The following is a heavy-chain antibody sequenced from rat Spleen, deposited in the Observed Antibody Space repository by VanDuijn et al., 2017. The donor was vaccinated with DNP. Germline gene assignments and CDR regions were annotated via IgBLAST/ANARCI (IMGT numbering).Heavy chain of an antibody. V-gene: IGHV5-22*01. CDR2: IGSPAYAP. CDR1: GFTFSAYY. D-gene: IGHD4-3*01. Sequence: EVQLVESGGGLVQPGRSLKLSCAASGFTFSAYYMAWVRQAPAKGLEWVAYIGSPAYAPYHGDSVKGRFTISRDNAKSTLYLQMNSLGSEDMATYYCVRWNSGHFDYWGQGVMVTVSS. CDR3: VRWNSGHFDY. J-gene: IGHJ2*01.